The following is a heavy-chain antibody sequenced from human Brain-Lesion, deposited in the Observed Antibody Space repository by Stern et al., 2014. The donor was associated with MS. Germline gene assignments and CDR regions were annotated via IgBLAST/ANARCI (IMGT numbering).Heavy chain of an antibody. D-gene: IGHD2/OR15-2a*01. CDR2: IRNKANSYST. V-gene: IGHV3-72*01. CDR1: GFTFSDHF. Sequence: EVQLVESGGGLVQPGGSLRLYCAASGFTFSDHFIDWVRQAPGKGLEWVGRIRNKANSYSTEYAASVKGRFTFSRDDSKNSLFVQMNSLRIEDTAIYYCARDNKVYGIDVLGQGTSVTVSS. J-gene: IGHJ6*02. CDR3: ARDNKVYGIDV.